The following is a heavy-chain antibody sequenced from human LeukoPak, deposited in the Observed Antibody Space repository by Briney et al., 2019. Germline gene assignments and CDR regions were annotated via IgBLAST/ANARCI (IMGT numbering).Heavy chain of an antibody. CDR2: HDSEDGET. V-gene: IGHV1-24*01. CDR1: GYTLTELS. CDR3: ASRGFQGATS. D-gene: IGHD1-26*01. Sequence: GASVKVSCKVSGYTLTELSIHWVRQAPGKGLEWMGGHDSEDGETTYAQKFQGRVTITADESTSTAYMELSSLRSEDTAVYYCASRGFQGATSWGQGTLVTVSS. J-gene: IGHJ4*02.